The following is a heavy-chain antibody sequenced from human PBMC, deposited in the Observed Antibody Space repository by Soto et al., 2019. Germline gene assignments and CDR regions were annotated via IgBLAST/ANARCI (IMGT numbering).Heavy chain of an antibody. CDR3: ARHALQREFDW. CDR2: GYQSGNT. Sequence: SDTLSLTCSVSGVYISRSSHYWGWVRQAPGQGLEWIGSGYQSGNTYYNPSLRNRVAVSVDTSTNQISLRVKFVTAADTGVYLCARHALQREFDWRGQGPLFIVAS. CDR1: GVYISRSSHY. J-gene: IGHJ4*02. V-gene: IGHV4-39*01. D-gene: IGHD1-26*01.